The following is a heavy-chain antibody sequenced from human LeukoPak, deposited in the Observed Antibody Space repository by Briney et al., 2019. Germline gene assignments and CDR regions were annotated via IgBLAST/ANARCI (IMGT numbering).Heavy chain of an antibody. CDR2: ISWDGGST. CDR3: AKDTADTADGLFFDY. D-gene: IGHD5-18*01. CDR1: GFTFDDYT. J-gene: IGHJ4*02. Sequence: GGSLRLPCAASGFTFDDYTMHWVRQAPGKGLEWVSLISWDGGSTYYADSVKGRFTISIDNSKNSLYLQMNSLRTEDTALYYCAKDTADTADGLFFDYWGQGTLVTVSS. V-gene: IGHV3-43*01.